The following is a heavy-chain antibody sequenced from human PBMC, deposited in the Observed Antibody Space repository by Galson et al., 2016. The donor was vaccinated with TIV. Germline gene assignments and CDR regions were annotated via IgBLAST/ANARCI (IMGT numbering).Heavy chain of an antibody. CDR2: ISYDGNKK. D-gene: IGHD6-13*01. CDR3: ASRSSTWNYLDAFDT. Sequence: SLRLSCAASGFTFNSHAMHWVRQAPGKGLEWVALISYDGNKKYYTESVKGRFTISRDDSKNTLYLQMSSLRPEDTAVYFCASRSSTWNYLDAFDTWGQGTAVTVSS. CDR1: GFTFNSHA. V-gene: IGHV3-30*04. J-gene: IGHJ3*02.